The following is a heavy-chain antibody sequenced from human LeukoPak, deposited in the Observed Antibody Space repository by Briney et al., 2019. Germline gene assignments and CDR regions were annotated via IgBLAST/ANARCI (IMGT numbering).Heavy chain of an antibody. V-gene: IGHV4-31*03. D-gene: IGHD2-15*01. CDR2: IYYSGST. CDR3: ASRCPSYCTGGSCYSCDY. J-gene: IGHJ4*02. CDR1: GGSISSGGYY. Sequence: SETLSLTCSVSGGSISSGGYYWSWIRQHPGKGLEWIGNIYYSGSTYYSPSLKSRVTISVDTSENQFSLKLTSVTAADTAVYYCASRCPSYCTGGSCYSCDYWGRGTLVTVSS.